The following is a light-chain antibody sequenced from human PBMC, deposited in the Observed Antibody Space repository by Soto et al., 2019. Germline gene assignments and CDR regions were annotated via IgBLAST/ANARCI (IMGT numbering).Light chain of an antibody. CDR1: QSVSSSY. CDR3: QQYVSSPAIP. CDR2: GAS. V-gene: IGKV3-20*01. Sequence: EIVLTQSPGTLSLSPGERATLSCRASQSVSSSYLAWYQQKPGQAPRLLIYGASSRATGIPDRFSGSGSGTDFTLTISRLEPEVFAVYYFQQYVSSPAIPFCQGPRPEIK. J-gene: IGKJ5*01.